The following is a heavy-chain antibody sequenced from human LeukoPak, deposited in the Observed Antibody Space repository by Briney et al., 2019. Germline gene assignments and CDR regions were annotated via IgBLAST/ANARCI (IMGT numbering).Heavy chain of an antibody. D-gene: IGHD1-26*01. J-gene: IGHJ6*02. Sequence: PSETLSVTCTVSGGSISSYYWSWIRQPPGKGLEWIGYIYYSGSTNYNPSLKSRVTISVDTSKNQFSLKLSSVTAADTAVYYCARAGELGATSDYYYGMDVWGQGTTVTVSS. CDR3: ARAGELGATSDYYYGMDV. CDR2: IYYSGST. CDR1: GGSISSYY. V-gene: IGHV4-59*01.